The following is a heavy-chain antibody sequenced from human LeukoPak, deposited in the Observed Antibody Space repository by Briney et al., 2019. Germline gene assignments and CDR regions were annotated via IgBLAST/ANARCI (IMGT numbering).Heavy chain of an antibody. CDR3: AKVTRPGWNGGIGAFDI. J-gene: IGHJ3*02. V-gene: IGHV3-23*01. CDR1: GFTFTSYA. CDR2: ISDTGGST. Sequence: GGSLRLSCAASGFTFTSYAMTWVRQAPGKGLEWVSTISDTGGSTYYADSVKGRFTISRDNSKNTLYLQMNSLRAEDTAVYYCAKVTRPGWNGGIGAFDIWGQGTMVTVSS. D-gene: IGHD1-1*01.